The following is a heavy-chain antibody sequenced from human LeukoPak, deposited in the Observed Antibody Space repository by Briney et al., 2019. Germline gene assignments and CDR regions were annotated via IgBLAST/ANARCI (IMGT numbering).Heavy chain of an antibody. Sequence: GGSLRLSCAASGFTFSSYSMNWVRQAPGKGLEWVSSISSSSSYIYYADSVKRRFTISRDNAKNSLYLQMNSLRAEDTAVYYCARYVWGSYRFRLDYWGQGTLVTVSS. D-gene: IGHD3-16*02. V-gene: IGHV3-21*01. CDR3: ARYVWGSYRFRLDY. CDR1: GFTFSSYS. J-gene: IGHJ4*02. CDR2: ISSSSSYI.